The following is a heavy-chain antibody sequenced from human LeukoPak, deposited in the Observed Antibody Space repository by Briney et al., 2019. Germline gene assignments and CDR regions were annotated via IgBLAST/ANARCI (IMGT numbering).Heavy chain of an antibody. CDR3: AKSEQRYCSGGSCPLSAFDI. CDR2: ISASGGST. Sequence: QPGGSLRLSCAASGFTFSSYAMSWVRQAPGKGLEWVSVISASGGSTYYADSVKGRFTISRDSPKNTLYLQMNSLRAEDTAVYYCAKSEQRYCSGGSCPLSAFDIWGQGTMVTVSS. CDR1: GFTFSSYA. V-gene: IGHV3-23*01. J-gene: IGHJ3*02. D-gene: IGHD2-15*01.